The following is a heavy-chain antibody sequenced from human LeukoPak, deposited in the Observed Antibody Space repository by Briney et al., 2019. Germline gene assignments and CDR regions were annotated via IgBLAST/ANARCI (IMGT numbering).Heavy chain of an antibody. Sequence: ASVKVSCKASGYTFTSYGISWVRQAPGQGLEWMGWINPNSGGTNYAQKFQGRVTMTRDTSISTAYMELSRLRSDDTAVYYCARAGYYYGSGSYYLFDYWGQGTLVTVSS. CDR3: ARAGYYYGSGSYYLFDY. J-gene: IGHJ4*02. D-gene: IGHD3-10*01. CDR1: GYTFTSYG. CDR2: INPNSGGT. V-gene: IGHV1-2*02.